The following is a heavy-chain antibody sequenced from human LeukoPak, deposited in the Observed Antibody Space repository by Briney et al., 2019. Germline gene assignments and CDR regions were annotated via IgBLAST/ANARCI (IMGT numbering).Heavy chain of an antibody. CDR2: IYHSGST. Sequence: SETLSLTCAVSGGSISSSNWWSRVRQPPGKGLEWIGEIYHSGSTNYNPSLKSRVTISVDKSKNQFSLKLSSVTAADTAVYYCARKYSSSWYSRLNLSPYFDYWGQGTLVTVSS. D-gene: IGHD6-13*01. CDR1: GGSISSSNW. CDR3: ARKYSSSWYSRLNLSPYFDY. V-gene: IGHV4-4*02. J-gene: IGHJ4*02.